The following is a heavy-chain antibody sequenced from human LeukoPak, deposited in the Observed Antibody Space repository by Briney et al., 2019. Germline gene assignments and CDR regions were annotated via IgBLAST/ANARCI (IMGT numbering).Heavy chain of an antibody. CDR2: INPNSGGT. Sequence: GASVKVSCKASGYTFTGYYMHWVRQAPGQGLEWMGWINPNSGGTNYAQKFQGRVTMTRDTSISTAYMELSRLRSDDTAVYYCARADNIVVVTATHFDYWGQGTLVTVSS. V-gene: IGHV1-2*02. CDR1: GYTFTGYY. J-gene: IGHJ4*02. CDR3: ARADNIVVVTATHFDY. D-gene: IGHD2-21*02.